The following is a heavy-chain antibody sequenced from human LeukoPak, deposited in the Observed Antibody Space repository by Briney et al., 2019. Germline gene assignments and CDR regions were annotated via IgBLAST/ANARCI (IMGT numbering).Heavy chain of an antibody. V-gene: IGHV3-11*04. CDR3: ARDYYGSYYYYYHMDV. CDR2: ISSSGSTI. D-gene: IGHD3-10*01. Sequence: GGSLRLSCAASGFTFSDYYMSWIRQAPGKGLEWVSYISSSGSTIYYADSVKGRFTISRDNAKNSLYLQMNSLRAEDTAVYYCARDYYGSYYYYYHMDVWGKGTTVTVSS. CDR1: GFTFSDYY. J-gene: IGHJ6*03.